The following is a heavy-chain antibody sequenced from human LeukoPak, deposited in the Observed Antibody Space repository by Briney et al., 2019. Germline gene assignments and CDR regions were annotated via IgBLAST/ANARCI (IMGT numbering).Heavy chain of an antibody. D-gene: IGHD3-10*01. CDR2: LNAGGGST. Sequence: PGGSLRLSCAASGFTFRNYAMGWVRQAPGKGLEWVSALNAGGGSTHYADSVKGRFTISRDNSKNTLYLQMNSLRAEDTAVYYCAKEVWFGELSHFDYWGQGTLVTVSS. V-gene: IGHV3-23*01. CDR3: AKEVWFGELSHFDY. CDR1: GFTFRNYA. J-gene: IGHJ4*02.